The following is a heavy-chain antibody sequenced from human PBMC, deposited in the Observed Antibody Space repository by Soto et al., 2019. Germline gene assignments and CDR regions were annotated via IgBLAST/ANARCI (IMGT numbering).Heavy chain of an antibody. D-gene: IGHD2-15*01. CDR2: ITADGGT. V-gene: IGHV3-23*01. CDR3: APHVSCSGGSCQYDAFAI. CDR1: GFTVSSHA. J-gene: IGHJ3*02. Sequence: EVQVLESGGGLVQPGGSLRLSCEGSGFTVSSHAMTWIRQAPGRGPEWVSTITADGGTYYADSVKGRFAKSRDTSYSTLYLQMNSLGAEDTAAYYCAPHVSCSGGSCQYDAFAIRGQGTMVTVSS.